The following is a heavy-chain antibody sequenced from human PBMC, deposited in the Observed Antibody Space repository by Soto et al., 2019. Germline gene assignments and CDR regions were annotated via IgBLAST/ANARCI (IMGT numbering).Heavy chain of an antibody. D-gene: IGHD3-10*01. CDR2: IYWDDDK. Sequence: QITLKESGPTLVKPTQTLTLTCTFSGFSLSTGVGVGWIRQPPGKALACLALIYWDDDKRYSSSLKSRLTITKDTSKNQVVLIMTNMDPVDTATYYCAHKSYYGSGSLDYWGQGILVTVSS. CDR1: GFSLSTGVG. J-gene: IGHJ4*02. CDR3: AHKSYYGSGSLDY. V-gene: IGHV2-5*02.